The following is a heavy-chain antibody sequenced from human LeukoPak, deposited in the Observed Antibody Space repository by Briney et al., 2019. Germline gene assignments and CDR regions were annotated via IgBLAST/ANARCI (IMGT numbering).Heavy chain of an antibody. V-gene: IGHV5-51*01. CDR1: GYNFATYW. J-gene: IGHJ3*02. CDR2: IYPGDSDT. Sequence: GESLKISCKGFGYNFATYWIGWVRQMPGKGLEWMGIIYPGDSDTRYSPSFQGQVTISADKSISIAYLQWSSLKASDTAMYHCARQWGSGWSNDAFDIWGQGTMVTVSS. CDR3: ARQWGSGWSNDAFDI. D-gene: IGHD6-19*01.